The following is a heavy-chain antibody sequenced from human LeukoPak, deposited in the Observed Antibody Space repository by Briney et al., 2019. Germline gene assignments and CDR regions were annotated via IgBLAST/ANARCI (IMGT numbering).Heavy chain of an antibody. Sequence: SQTLSLTCTVSGGSISSGSYYWSWIRQPAGKGLEWIGRIYTSGSTNYNPSLKSRVTISVDTSKNQFSLKLSSVTAADTAVYYCARDTLYWFDPWGQGTRVTVSS. CDR1: GGSISSGSYY. CDR2: IYTSGST. CDR3: ARDTLYWFDP. V-gene: IGHV4-61*02. J-gene: IGHJ5*02.